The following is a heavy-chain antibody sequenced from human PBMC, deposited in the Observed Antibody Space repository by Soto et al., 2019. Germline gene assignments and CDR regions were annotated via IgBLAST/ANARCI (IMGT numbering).Heavy chain of an antibody. J-gene: IGHJ4*02. CDR2: IYPGDSDT. D-gene: IGHD2-21*02. Sequence: GESLKISCKGSGYSFTSYWIGWVRQMPGKGLEWMGIIYPGDSDTRYSPSFQGQVTISADKSISTAYLQWSSLKASDTAMYYCARRPGPYCGGDCYYFDYWGQGTLVTVSS. CDR3: ARRPGPYCGGDCYYFDY. V-gene: IGHV5-51*01. CDR1: GYSFTSYW.